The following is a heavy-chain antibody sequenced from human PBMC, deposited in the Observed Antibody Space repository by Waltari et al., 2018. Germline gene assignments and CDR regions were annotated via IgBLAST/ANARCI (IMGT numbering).Heavy chain of an antibody. CDR2: IYYSGST. CDR1: GGSISSYY. Sequence: QVQLQESGPGLVKPSETLSLTCTVSGGSISSYYWSWIRQPPGKGLEWIGYIYYSGSTNYNPSLKSLVTISVDTSKNQFSLKLSSVTAADTAVYYCAREDTAMNYWGQGTLVTVSS. J-gene: IGHJ4*02. CDR3: AREDTAMNY. D-gene: IGHD5-18*01. V-gene: IGHV4-59*01.